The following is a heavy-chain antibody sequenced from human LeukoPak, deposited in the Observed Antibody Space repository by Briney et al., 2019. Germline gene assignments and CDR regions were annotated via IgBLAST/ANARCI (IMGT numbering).Heavy chain of an antibody. Sequence: GESLKISCKGSGYSFTNYWIGWVRQMPGKGLEWMGIIYPGDSATRYSPSFQGQVTISADKPISTAYLQWRSLKASDTATYYCSRLGRYDNSGYYYAYWGQGIQVTVSS. V-gene: IGHV5-51*01. CDR3: SRLGRYDNSGYYYAY. D-gene: IGHD3-22*01. J-gene: IGHJ4*02. CDR2: IYPGDSAT. CDR1: GYSFTNYW.